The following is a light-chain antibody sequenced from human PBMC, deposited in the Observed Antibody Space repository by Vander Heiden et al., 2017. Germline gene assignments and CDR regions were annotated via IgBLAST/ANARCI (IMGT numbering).Light chain of an antibody. V-gene: IGKV1D-12*01. CDR1: QAISTW. Sequence: DIQMTQSPSSVSASVGARVTIPCRASQAISTWLAWYQQKSGKAPKLRIHAASTLESGVPSRFSGSGSGTEFSLTISSLQTEDVATYYGQQANGFPRTFGGGTKVEIK. J-gene: IGKJ4*01. CDR3: QQANGFPRT. CDR2: AAS.